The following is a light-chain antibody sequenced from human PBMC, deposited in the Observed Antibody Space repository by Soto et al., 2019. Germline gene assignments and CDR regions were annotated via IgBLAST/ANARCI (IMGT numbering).Light chain of an antibody. CDR3: NSNVVNKNNVV. CDR2: EVN. J-gene: IGLJ2*01. CDR1: GSDVGGNNY. Sequence: QSALTQPPSASGSPGQSVTISCTGTGSDVGGNNYVSWYQQHPGKAPKLMIYEVNKRPSGVPDRFSGSKSGNTACLTVSGLYADEESDYGCNSNVVNKNNVVFGGGIKVSDL. V-gene: IGLV2-8*01.